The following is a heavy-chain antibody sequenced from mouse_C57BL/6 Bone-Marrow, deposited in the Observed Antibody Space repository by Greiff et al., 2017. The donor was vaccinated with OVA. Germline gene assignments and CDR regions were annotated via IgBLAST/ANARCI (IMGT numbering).Heavy chain of an antibody. CDR2: IYPGSGST. J-gene: IGHJ2*01. CDR3: ARRYYGSSYFDY. CDR1: GYTFTSYW. V-gene: IGHV1-55*01. D-gene: IGHD1-1*01. Sequence: VQLQQPGAELVKPGASVKMSCKASGYTFTSYWITWVKQRPGQGLEWIGDIYPGSGSTNYTEKFKSKATLTVDTSSSTAYMQRSSLTSEDSAVYYCARRYYGSSYFDYWGQGTTLTVSS.